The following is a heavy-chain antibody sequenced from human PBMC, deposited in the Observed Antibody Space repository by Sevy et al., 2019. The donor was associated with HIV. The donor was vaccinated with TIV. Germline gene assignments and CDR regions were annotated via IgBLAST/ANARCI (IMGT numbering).Heavy chain of an antibody. CDR3: ARVPPAGDYRYYYYGMDV. V-gene: IGHV3-7*01. CDR1: GFTFEDFG. Sequence: GGSLRLSCAASGFTFEDFGMSWVRQAPGKGLEWVANIKQDGSEKYYVDSVKGRFTISRDNAKNSLYLQMNSLRAEDTAVYYCARVPPAGDYRYYYYGMDVWGQGTTVTVSS. CDR2: IKQDGSEK. D-gene: IGHD4-17*01. J-gene: IGHJ6*02.